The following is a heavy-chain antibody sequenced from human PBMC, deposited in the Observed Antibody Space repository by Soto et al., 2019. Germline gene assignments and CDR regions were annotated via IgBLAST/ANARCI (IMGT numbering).Heavy chain of an antibody. D-gene: IGHD1-20*01. CDR3: ASGSPDTITGATSGSFDI. J-gene: IGHJ3*02. CDR2: ISSTSVYI. Sequence: GGSLRLSCAASGFTFSIFSMHWVRQAPGKGLEWVSSISSTSVYIYHADSVKGRFTISRDNAKNSLYLQMNSLRADDTAVYYCASGSPDTITGATSGSFDIWGQGTMVTVSS. V-gene: IGHV3-21*01. CDR1: GFTFSIFS.